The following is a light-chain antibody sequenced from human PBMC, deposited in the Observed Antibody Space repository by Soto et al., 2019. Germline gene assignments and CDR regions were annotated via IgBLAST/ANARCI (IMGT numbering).Light chain of an antibody. J-gene: IGKJ1*01. CDR1: QSVSSSY. V-gene: IGKV3-20*01. CDR2: GAS. Sequence: EIVFTQSPGTVSLSPGERATLSCRASQSVSSSYLAWYQQKPGQAPGLLIYGASSRATGIPDRFSGSASGTDLSLTISXLESEDFAVYYCQQYGSSRRTFGQGTKV. CDR3: QQYGSSRRT.